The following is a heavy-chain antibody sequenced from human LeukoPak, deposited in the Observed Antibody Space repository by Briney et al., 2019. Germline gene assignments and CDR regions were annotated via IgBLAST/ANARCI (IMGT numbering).Heavy chain of an antibody. Sequence: GGSLRLSCAASGFTFSSYWMSWVRQAPGKGLEWVANIKQDGSEKYYVDSVKGRFTISRDNAKNSLYLQMNSLRAEDTAVYYCARGSAAGGMYYFDYWGQGTLVTVSS. J-gene: IGHJ4*02. CDR3: ARGSAAGGMYYFDY. CDR2: IKQDGSEK. CDR1: GFTFSSYW. V-gene: IGHV3-7*01. D-gene: IGHD6-13*01.